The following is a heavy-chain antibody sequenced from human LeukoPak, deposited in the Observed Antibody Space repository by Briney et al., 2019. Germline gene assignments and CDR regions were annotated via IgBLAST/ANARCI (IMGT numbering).Heavy chain of an antibody. CDR3: AKAMTTVTTPSTADDY. J-gene: IGHJ4*02. CDR2: ISYDGSNK. CDR1: GFTFSSYG. D-gene: IGHD4-17*01. V-gene: IGHV3-30*18. Sequence: PGRSLRLSCAASGFTFSSYGMHWVRQAPGKGLEWVAVISYDGSNKYYADSVKGRFTISRDNSKNTLYLQMNSLRAEDTAVYYCAKAMTTVTTPSTADDYWDQGTLVTVSS.